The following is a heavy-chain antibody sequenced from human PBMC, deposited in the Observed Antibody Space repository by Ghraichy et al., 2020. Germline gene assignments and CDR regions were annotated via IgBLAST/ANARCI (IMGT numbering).Heavy chain of an antibody. J-gene: IGHJ3*02. CDR3: AREGPPHWDAFDI. CDR1: GFTFSSYW. D-gene: IGHD1-1*01. V-gene: IGHV3-7*01. CDR2: IKQDGSQK. Sequence: SCAASGFTFSSYWMSWVRQAPGKGLEWVANIKQDGSQKYYVDSVKGRFTISRDNAKNSLYLQMNSLRTEDTAVYYCAREGPPHWDAFDIWGQGTMVTVSS.